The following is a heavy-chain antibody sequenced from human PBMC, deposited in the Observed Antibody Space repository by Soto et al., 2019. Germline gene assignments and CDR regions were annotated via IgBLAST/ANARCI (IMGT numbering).Heavy chain of an antibody. V-gene: IGHV4-31*03. CDR3: AREGPNAGYYYYYYGMDV. CDR1: GGSISSRDYY. D-gene: IGHD3-10*01. Sequence: SETLSLTCTISGGSISSRDYYWSWNRQHPGKGLEWIGYIYYSGNTNYNPSLKSRVTISVDTSKNQFSLKLSSVTAADTAVYYCAREGPNAGYYYYYYGMDVWGQGTTVTVSS. J-gene: IGHJ6*02. CDR2: IYYSGNT.